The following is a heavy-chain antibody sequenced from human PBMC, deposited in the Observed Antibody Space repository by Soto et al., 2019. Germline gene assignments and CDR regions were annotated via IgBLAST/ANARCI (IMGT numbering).Heavy chain of an antibody. Sequence: ASVKVSFTASGYTFTSYYMHWVRQAPGQGLEWMGIIYPSGGSTNYAQNFQGRVTLTRDTSTRTVFMELSSLRSEDTAVYYCTRGYSGFDPFFDYWGQGTLVTVSS. V-gene: IGHV1-46*03. CDR2: IYPSGGST. CDR1: GYTFTSYY. D-gene: IGHD5-12*01. CDR3: TRGYSGFDPFFDY. J-gene: IGHJ4*02.